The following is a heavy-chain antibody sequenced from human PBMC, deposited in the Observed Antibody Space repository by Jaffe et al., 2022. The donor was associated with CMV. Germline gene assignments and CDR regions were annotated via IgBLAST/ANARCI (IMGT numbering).Heavy chain of an antibody. CDR2: INSVNGNT. V-gene: IGHV1-3*01. CDR1: GFTFNDYA. J-gene: IGHJ4*02. D-gene: IGHD2-2*01. CDR3: AREYVEVDGLFDY. Sequence: QVQLVQSGAEVKKPGASVKVSCKTSGFTFNDYALHWVRQAPGQRLEWMGWINSVNGNTKYSQKFHGRVTFTRDSSANTAYMELSGLRSDDTAIYFCAREYVEVDGLFDYWGQGTLVSVSS.